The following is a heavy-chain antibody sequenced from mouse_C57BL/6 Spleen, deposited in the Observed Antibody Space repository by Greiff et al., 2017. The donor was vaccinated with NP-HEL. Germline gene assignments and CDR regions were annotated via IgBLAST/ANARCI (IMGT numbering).Heavy chain of an antibody. D-gene: IGHD1-1*01. CDR1: GYTFTDYY. Sequence: QVQLQQSGAELVRPGASVKLSCKASGYTFTDYYINWVKQRPGQGLEWIARIYPGSGNTYYNEKFKGKATLTAEKSSSTAYMQLSSLTSEDSAVYFCARGDYGSFYFDYWGQGTTLTVSS. CDR2: IYPGSGNT. V-gene: IGHV1-76*01. CDR3: ARGDYGSFYFDY. J-gene: IGHJ2*01.